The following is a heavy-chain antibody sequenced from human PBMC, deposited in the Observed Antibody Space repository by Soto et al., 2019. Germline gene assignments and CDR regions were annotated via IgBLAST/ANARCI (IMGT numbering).Heavy chain of an antibody. CDR2: ISGDNI. D-gene: IGHD2-2*01. V-gene: IGHV1-18*01. CDR3: ARGIGRSVPWYFDY. CDR1: GYNFSSYG. J-gene: IGHJ4*02. Sequence: QVQLVQSGVEVKKPWASVKVSCKASGYNFSSYGITWVRQAPGDGLEWMGWISGDNIEYPQKLQRRITVTTETSTNTAYMELRTLRSDDTAVYYCARGIGRSVPWYFDYWGQGTLVTVSS.